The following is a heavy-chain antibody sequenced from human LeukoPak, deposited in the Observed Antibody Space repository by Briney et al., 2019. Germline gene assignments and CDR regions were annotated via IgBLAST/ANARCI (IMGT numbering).Heavy chain of an antibody. Sequence: PSETLSLTCNVSGGPISSSTYFWGWIRQPPGKGLGWIGSIYYSGIIYYNPPLKSRVTISIDTSKNQLSLKLSSVTAADTAVYYCARAHSIASYYYGVDVWGQGTTVTVSS. CDR3: ARAHSIASYYYGVDV. D-gene: IGHD2/OR15-2a*01. CDR1: GGPISSSTYF. J-gene: IGHJ6*02. CDR2: IYYSGII. V-gene: IGHV4-39*07.